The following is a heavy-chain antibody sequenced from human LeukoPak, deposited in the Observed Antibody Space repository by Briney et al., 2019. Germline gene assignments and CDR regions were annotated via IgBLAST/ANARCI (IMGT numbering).Heavy chain of an antibody. Sequence: GGSLRLSCAASGFTFSTYGMSWVRQAPGKGLEWVSTISGSGGSTYYADSVKGRFTISRDNSKNTLYLQMNSLRDEDTAVYYCAKLRAGTDFDYWGRGTLVTVSS. CDR2: ISGSGGST. J-gene: IGHJ4*02. CDR3: AKLRAGTDFDY. D-gene: IGHD1-7*01. CDR1: GFTFSTYG. V-gene: IGHV3-23*01.